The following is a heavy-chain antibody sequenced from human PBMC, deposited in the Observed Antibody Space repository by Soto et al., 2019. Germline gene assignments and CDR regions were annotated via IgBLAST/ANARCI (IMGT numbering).Heavy chain of an antibody. CDR3: ARRESTRNRAFSTKNDY. Sequence: EVQLLESGGDLVKPGGSLRLSCAASGFTFDDFTMNWVRQSPGKGLEWVSSITPTSSYIYYADSVKGRFTVSRDNAKNSLYLQMNSLRVEDTAMYYCARRESTRNRAFSTKNDYWGQGTLVTVSS. CDR2: ITPTSSYI. V-gene: IGHV3-21*04. CDR1: GFTFDDFT. J-gene: IGHJ4*02. D-gene: IGHD5-12*01.